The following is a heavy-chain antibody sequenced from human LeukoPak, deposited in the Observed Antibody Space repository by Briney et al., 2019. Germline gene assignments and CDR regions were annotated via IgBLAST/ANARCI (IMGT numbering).Heavy chain of an antibody. V-gene: IGHV4-59*01. CDR1: GGSISSYY. CDR2: IYYSGST. Sequence: TSETLSLTCTVSGGSISSYYWSWIRQPPGKGLEWIGYIYYSGSTNYNPSLKSRVTISVDTSKNRFSLKLSSVTAADTAVYYCARVYNWNDRYFDYWGQGTLVTVSS. D-gene: IGHD1-1*01. CDR3: ARVYNWNDRYFDY. J-gene: IGHJ4*02.